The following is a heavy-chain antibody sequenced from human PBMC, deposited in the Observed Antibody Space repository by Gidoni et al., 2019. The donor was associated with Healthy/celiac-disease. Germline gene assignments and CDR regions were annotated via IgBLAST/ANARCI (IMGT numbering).Heavy chain of an antibody. CDR1: GFTLSSYA. D-gene: IGHD6-13*01. V-gene: IGHV3-23*01. CDR3: AKRGSSSSWYYYGMDV. CDR2: ISGSGGST. Sequence: EVQLLESERCLVQPGGSLRLPCAASGFTLSSYAMSWVRQAPGKGLEWVSAISGSGGSTYYADSVKGRFTISRDNSKNTLYLQMNSLGAEDTAVYYCAKRGSSSSWYYYGMDVWGQGTTVTVSS. J-gene: IGHJ6*02.